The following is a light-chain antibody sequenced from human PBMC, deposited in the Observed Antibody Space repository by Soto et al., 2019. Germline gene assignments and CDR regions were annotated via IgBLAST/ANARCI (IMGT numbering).Light chain of an antibody. J-gene: IGLJ3*02. CDR3: AAWDDSLSGGV. Sequence: QSVLTQPPSASGTPAQRVTISCSGSSSNIGSNYVYWYQQLPGTAPTLLIYRNNQRPSGVPDRFSGSKSGTSASLAISGLRSEDEADYYCAAWDDSLSGGVFGGGTKLTVL. V-gene: IGLV1-47*01. CDR1: SSNIGSNY. CDR2: RNN.